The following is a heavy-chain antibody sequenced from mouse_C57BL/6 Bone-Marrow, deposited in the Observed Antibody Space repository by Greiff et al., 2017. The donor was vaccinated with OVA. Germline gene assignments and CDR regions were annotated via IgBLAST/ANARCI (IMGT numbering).Heavy chain of an antibody. D-gene: IGHD2-2*01. J-gene: IGHJ3*01. CDR1: GFNIKDDY. V-gene: IGHV14-4*01. CDR3: TFYGYDNAY. Sequence: VQLLQSGAELVRPGASVKLSCTASGFNIKDDYMHWVKQRPEQGLEWIGWIDPENGDTEYASKFQGKATITADTSSNTAYLQLSSLTSEDTAVYYCTFYGYDNAYWGQGTLVTVSA. CDR2: IDPENGDT.